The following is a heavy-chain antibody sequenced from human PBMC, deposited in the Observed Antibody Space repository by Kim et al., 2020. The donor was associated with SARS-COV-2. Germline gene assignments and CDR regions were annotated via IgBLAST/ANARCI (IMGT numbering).Heavy chain of an antibody. CDR3: ARARGVRGVYDY. CDR1: GGSISSGGYY. J-gene: IGHJ4*02. Sequence: SETLSLTCTVSGGSISSGGYYWSWIRQHPGKGLEWIGYIYYSGSTYYNPSLKSRVTISVDTSKNQFSLKLSSVTAADTAVYYCARARGVRGVYDYWGQGTLVTVSS. D-gene: IGHD3-10*01. CDR2: IYYSGST. V-gene: IGHV4-31*03.